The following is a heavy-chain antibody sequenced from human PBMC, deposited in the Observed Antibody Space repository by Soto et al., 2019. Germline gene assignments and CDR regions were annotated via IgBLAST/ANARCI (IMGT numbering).Heavy chain of an antibody. Sequence: GGSLRLSCAASGFTFSSYAMSWVRQAPGKGLEWVSAISGSGVSTYYADSVKGRFTISRDNSKNTLYLQMNSLRAEDTAVYYCARDLAHGGSYYWGQGTLVTVSS. J-gene: IGHJ4*02. CDR3: ARDLAHGGSYY. CDR2: ISGSGVST. V-gene: IGHV3-23*01. CDR1: GFTFSSYA. D-gene: IGHD1-26*01.